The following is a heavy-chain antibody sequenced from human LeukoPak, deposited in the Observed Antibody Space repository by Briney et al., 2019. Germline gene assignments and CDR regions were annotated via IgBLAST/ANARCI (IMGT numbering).Heavy chain of an antibody. CDR2: IYYTGST. CDR1: GGSITSGDYY. V-gene: IGHV4-30-4*01. Sequence: SQTLSLTCTVSGGSITSGDYYWSWIRQPPGKGLEWIGYIYYTGSTYYNPSLKSRVTISVDTSKNQFSLKLSSVTAADTALYYCARHELRYSHTFDYWGQGTLVTVSS. D-gene: IGHD5-18*01. J-gene: IGHJ4*02. CDR3: ARHELRYSHTFDY.